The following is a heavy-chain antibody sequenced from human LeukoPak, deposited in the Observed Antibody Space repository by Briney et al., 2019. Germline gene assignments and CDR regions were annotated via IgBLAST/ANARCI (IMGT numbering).Heavy chain of an antibody. CDR2: VYYSGSS. J-gene: IGHJ5*02. V-gene: IGHV4-59*01. CDR1: GGSISSYY. Sequence: SETLSLTCTVSGGSISSYYWSWIRQPPGKGLEWIGYVYYSGSSHYNPSLKSRVTISLDTSKDQFSLQLTSVTAADTAVYYCAREYNWFDPWGQGTLVTVSS. CDR3: AREYNWFDP.